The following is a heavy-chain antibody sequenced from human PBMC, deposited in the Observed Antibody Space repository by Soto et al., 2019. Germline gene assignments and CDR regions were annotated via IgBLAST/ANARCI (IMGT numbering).Heavy chain of an antibody. Sequence: GESLKISCAASGFTFSSYWMHWVRQAPGKGLVWVSRINSDGSSTSYADSVKGRFTISRDNAKNTLYLQMNSLRAEDTAVYYCARDVDSSSWYGNYYYYYYMDVWGKGTTVTVSS. D-gene: IGHD6-13*01. CDR1: GFTFSSYW. CDR2: INSDGSST. J-gene: IGHJ6*03. CDR3: ARDVDSSSWYGNYYYYYYMDV. V-gene: IGHV3-74*01.